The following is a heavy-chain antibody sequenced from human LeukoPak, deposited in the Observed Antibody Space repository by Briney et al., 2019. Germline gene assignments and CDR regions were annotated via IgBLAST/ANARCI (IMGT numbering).Heavy chain of an antibody. CDR3: AKDITGGRSSPYFDF. J-gene: IGHJ4*02. CDR1: GFTFSDYY. D-gene: IGHD1-14*01. Sequence: GGSLRLSCAASGFTFSDYYISWIRQAPGKGLEWVSYISSSGSTIYYADSVKGRFTISRDNAKNSLYLQMNSLRDEDTALYYCAKDITGGRSSPYFDFWGQGTLVTVSS. CDR2: ISSSGSTI. V-gene: IGHV3-11*01.